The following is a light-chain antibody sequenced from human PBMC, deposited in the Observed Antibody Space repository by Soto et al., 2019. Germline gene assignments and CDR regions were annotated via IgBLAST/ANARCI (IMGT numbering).Light chain of an antibody. V-gene: IGKV3-20*01. CDR3: QQYGSSPTWT. Sequence: EIVLTQSPGTLSLSPGERATLSCRASQSVSSSYLAWYQQKPGQAPRLLIYGASSRATGIPDGFSRSGSATDFTLTISRLEPEDFAVYYCQQYGSSPTWTVGQGTKVDSK. CDR2: GAS. J-gene: IGKJ1*01. CDR1: QSVSSSY.